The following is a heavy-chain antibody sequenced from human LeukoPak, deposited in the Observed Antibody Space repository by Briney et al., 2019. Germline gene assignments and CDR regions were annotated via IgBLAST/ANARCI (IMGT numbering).Heavy chain of an antibody. V-gene: IGHV3-66*01. D-gene: IGHD5-18*01. CDR3: ARGYRAVYSGYSYPDAFDI. CDR2: IYSGGST. J-gene: IGHJ3*02. CDR1: GFTFSSYA. Sequence: PGRSLRLSCAASGFTFSSYAMHWVRQAPGKGLEWVSVIYSGGSTYYADSVKGRFTISRDNSKNTLYLQMNSLRAEDTAVYYCARGYRAVYSGYSYPDAFDIWGQGTMVTVSS.